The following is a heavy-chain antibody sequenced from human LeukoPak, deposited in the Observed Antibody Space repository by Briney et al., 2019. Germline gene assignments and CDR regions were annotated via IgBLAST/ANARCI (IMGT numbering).Heavy chain of an antibody. CDR2: FYYTGSI. CDR3: AREGDILTENYFDY. Sequence: SETLSLTCLVSGGSISSTSYYWGWIRQSPGRGLEWIGSFYYTGSIFDNRSLRSRVTISIDMSKNQFLLKLTSVTAADTAVYYCAREGDILTENYFDYWGQGTLVTVSS. V-gene: IGHV4-39*07. J-gene: IGHJ4*02. CDR1: GGSISSTSYY. D-gene: IGHD3-9*01.